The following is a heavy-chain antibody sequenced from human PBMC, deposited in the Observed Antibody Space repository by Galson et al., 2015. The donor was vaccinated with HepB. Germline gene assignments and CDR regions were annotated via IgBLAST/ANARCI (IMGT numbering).Heavy chain of an antibody. Sequence: SLRLSCAASGFTFSYYAMHWVRQAPGKGLDYVSGINNNGGSTYYADSVMGRFTISRDNSKNTLYLQMSSLRPEDTAVYYCVKDHLTTLYLLDYWGQGTLVTVSS. D-gene: IGHD3-3*01. J-gene: IGHJ4*02. V-gene: IGHV3-64D*06. CDR3: VKDHLTTLYLLDY. CDR1: GFTFSYYA. CDR2: INNNGGST.